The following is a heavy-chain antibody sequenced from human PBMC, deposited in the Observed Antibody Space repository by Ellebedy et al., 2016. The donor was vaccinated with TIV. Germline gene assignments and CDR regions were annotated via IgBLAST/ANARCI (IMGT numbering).Heavy chain of an antibody. CDR1: GIRISPYW. CDR3: ARGGRADY. V-gene: IGHV3-7*03. D-gene: IGHD3-10*01. Sequence: PGGSLRLSCAVSGIRISPYWMSWVRQAPGQGLEWVANIHPDGSDIHYVDSGKGRFTISRNNARNSLDLQMNSLRAEDTAVYYCARGGRADYWGQGTLVTVSS. CDR2: IHPDGSDI. J-gene: IGHJ4*02.